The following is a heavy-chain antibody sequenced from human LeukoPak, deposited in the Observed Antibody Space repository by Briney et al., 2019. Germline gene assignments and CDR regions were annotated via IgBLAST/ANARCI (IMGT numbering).Heavy chain of an antibody. J-gene: IGHJ4*02. V-gene: IGHV3-33*01. D-gene: IGHD3-22*01. CDR2: IWYDGSNK. Sequence: PGGSLRLSCAASGFSFSNYGMHWVRQAPGKGLEWVAVIWYDGSNKYYADSVKGRFTISRDNAKNSLYLQMNSLRAEDTAVYYCARGSRYYYDSSGLNFDYWGQGTLVTVSS. CDR1: GFSFSNYG. CDR3: ARGSRYYYDSSGLNFDY.